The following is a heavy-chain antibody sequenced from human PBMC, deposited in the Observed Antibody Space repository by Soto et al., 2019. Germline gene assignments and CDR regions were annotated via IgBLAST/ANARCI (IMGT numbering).Heavy chain of an antibody. CDR1: GGSFTYT. Sequence: ASVKVSCKASGGSFTYTLSWVRQAPGQGLEWMGGIIPIFGTTNYAQKFQGRVTITADESTKTAYMELSTLRSEDTAVYYCARLHSHGTYGMDVWGQGTTVTVTS. CDR2: IIPIFGTT. V-gene: IGHV1-69*13. J-gene: IGHJ6*02. CDR3: ARLHSHGTYGMDV. D-gene: IGHD5-18*01.